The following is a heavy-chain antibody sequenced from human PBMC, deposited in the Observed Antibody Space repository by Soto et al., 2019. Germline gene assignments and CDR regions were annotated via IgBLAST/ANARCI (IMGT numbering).Heavy chain of an antibody. Sequence: GALRLSCAASGFTFSSYGMHWVRQAPGKGLEWVAVIWYDGSNKYYADSVKGRFTISRDNSKNTLYLQMNSLRAEDTAVYYCARHRIQLGAFDYWGQGTLVTVSS. CDR3: ARHRIQLGAFDY. D-gene: IGHD5-18*01. V-gene: IGHV3-33*01. J-gene: IGHJ4*02. CDR1: GFTFSSYG. CDR2: IWYDGSNK.